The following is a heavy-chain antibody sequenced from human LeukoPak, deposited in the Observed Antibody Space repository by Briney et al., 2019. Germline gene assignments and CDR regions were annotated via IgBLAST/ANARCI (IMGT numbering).Heavy chain of an antibody. CDR2: LNPNTGHA. Sequence: ASVKVSCKVVAYDFTGYYIHWVRQAPGQGPEWMGRLNPNTGHAVYAFKFQGRVTITRDTSSSTAYMEVTRLTSDDTALYYCAKDRDGADRIILWGQGTLVIVSS. CDR3: AKDRDGADRIIL. V-gene: IGHV1-2*06. CDR1: AYDFTGYY. D-gene: IGHD5-24*01. J-gene: IGHJ4*02.